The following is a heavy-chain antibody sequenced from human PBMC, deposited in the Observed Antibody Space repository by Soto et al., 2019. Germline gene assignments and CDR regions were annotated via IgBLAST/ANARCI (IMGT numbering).Heavy chain of an antibody. J-gene: IGHJ4*02. CDR3: ARDPGYCSSTSCPIPFDY. Sequence: GGSLRLSCAASGFTFSSYAMSWVRQAPGKGLEWVSYISSSGSTIYYADSVKGRFTISRDNAKNSLYLQMNSLRAEDTAVYYCARDPGYCSSTSCPIPFDYWGQGTLVTVSS. V-gene: IGHV3-48*04. CDR2: ISSSGSTI. CDR1: GFTFSSYA. D-gene: IGHD2-2*01.